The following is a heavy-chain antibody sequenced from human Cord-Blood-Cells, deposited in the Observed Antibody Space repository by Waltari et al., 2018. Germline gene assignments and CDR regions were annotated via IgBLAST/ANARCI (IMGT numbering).Heavy chain of an antibody. CDR2: ILPIVGTA. D-gene: IGHD6-19*01. Sequence: QVQLVQSGAEVKKPGSSVKVSCKASGGTFSSYAISWVRQAPGQGLEWMGGILPIVGTANYAQKFQGRVTMTADESASAADMELSSLRSEDTAVYYCARERIAVAGMGDAFDIWGQGTMVTVSS. CDR1: GGTFSSYA. V-gene: IGHV1-69*01. J-gene: IGHJ3*02. CDR3: ARERIAVAGMGDAFDI.